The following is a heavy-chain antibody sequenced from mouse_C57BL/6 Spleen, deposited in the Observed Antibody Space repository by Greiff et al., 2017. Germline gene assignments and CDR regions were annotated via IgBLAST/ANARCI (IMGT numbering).Heavy chain of an antibody. CDR3: VRHHSNYGFDY. J-gene: IGHJ2*01. CDR1: GFSFNTYA. Sequence: EVKLMESGGGLVQPKGSLKLSCAASGFSFNTYAMNWVRQAPGKGLEWVARIRSKSNNYATYYADSVKDRFTISRDDSESMLYLQMNNLKTEDTAMYYCVRHHSNYGFDYWGQGTTLTVSS. V-gene: IGHV10-1*01. CDR2: IRSKSNNYAT. D-gene: IGHD2-5*01.